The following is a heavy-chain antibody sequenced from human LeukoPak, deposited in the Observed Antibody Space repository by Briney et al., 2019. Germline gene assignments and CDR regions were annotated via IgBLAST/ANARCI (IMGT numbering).Heavy chain of an antibody. J-gene: IGHJ4*02. V-gene: IGHV3-30*04. D-gene: IGHD6-19*01. Sequence: GGSLRLSCSVSGFTFNKYAMNWVRQAPGKGLEWLTAVSYDGGNTYYADSVRGRFTTSRDNSKNTLYVQMNSLRTEDTAMYYCARGALTSGWKTGINYWGQGTPVTVSP. CDR2: VSYDGGNT. CDR1: GFTFNKYA. CDR3: ARGALTSGWKTGINY.